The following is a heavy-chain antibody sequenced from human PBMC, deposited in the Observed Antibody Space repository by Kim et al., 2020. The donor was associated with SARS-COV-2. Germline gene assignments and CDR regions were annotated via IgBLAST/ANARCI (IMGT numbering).Heavy chain of an antibody. CDR2: ISSSNGYI. V-gene: IGHV3-21*01. CDR1: GLTFSSYS. J-gene: IGHJ4*02. D-gene: IGHD3-16*01. CDR3: VGAPNGDY. Sequence: GGSLRLSCAASGLTFSSYSMNSVRQAPGKGLVWVSSISSSNGYIYYADSVKGGFTISRDIAKNSLYLRLNSLGAEDTAVYYCVGAPNGDYWGQGTLVTVSS.